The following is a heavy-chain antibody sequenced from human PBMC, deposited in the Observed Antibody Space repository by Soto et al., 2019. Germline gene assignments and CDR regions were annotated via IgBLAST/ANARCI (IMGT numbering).Heavy chain of an antibody. J-gene: IGHJ4*02. CDR2: IYYSGST. D-gene: IGHD1-26*01. CDR3: ARMKWELLDY. CDR1: GGSVSSNSYY. V-gene: IGHV4-61*01. Sequence: QVQLQESGPGLVKPSETLSLTCTVSGGSVSSNSYYWSWIRQPPGKGLEWIGYIYYSGSTNYNPSLKIRVTISVDTSKNQFSLKLSSVTAADTAVYYCARMKWELLDYWGQGTLVTVSS.